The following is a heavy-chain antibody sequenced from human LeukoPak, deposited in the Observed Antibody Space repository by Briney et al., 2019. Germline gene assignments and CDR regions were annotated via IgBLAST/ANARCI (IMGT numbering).Heavy chain of an antibody. J-gene: IGHJ4*02. D-gene: IGHD4-17*01. CDR1: GYTFTGYY. Sequence: ASVKVSCKASGYTFTGYYMHWVRQAPGQGLEWMGWINPNSGGTNYAQKFQGRVTMTRDTSISTAYMELSSLRSEDTAVYYCAGFYGDYEYFDYWGQGTLVTVSS. V-gene: IGHV1-2*02. CDR2: INPNSGGT. CDR3: AGFYGDYEYFDY.